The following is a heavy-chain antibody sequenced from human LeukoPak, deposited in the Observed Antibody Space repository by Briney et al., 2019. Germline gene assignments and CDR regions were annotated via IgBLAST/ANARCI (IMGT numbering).Heavy chain of an antibody. D-gene: IGHD1-26*01. CDR3: AKVLTRSYSVRPYYFDY. Sequence: GGSLRLSCAASGFTLSSYAMSWVGQAPGKGVEWGSAISGSGGSTYYADSVKGRFTTSRDNSKNTLYLQMTSLRAADTAVYYCAKVLTRSYSVRPYYFDYWGQGALVSVSS. V-gene: IGHV3-23*01. J-gene: IGHJ4*02. CDR2: ISGSGGST. CDR1: GFTLSSYA.